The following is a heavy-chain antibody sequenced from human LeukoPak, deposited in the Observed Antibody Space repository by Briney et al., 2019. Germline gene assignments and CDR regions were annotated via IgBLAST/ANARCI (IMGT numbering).Heavy chain of an antibody. J-gene: IGHJ6*02. Sequence: PSETLSLTCTVSGGSISSYYWSWIRQPPGKGLEWIGYIYYSGSTNYNPSLKSRVTISVDTSKNQFSLKLSSVTAADTAVYYCARGGSSWYATYYYYGMDVWGQGTTVTVSS. D-gene: IGHD6-13*01. CDR3: ARGGSSWYATYYYYGMDV. CDR1: GGSISSYY. V-gene: IGHV4-59*01. CDR2: IYYSGST.